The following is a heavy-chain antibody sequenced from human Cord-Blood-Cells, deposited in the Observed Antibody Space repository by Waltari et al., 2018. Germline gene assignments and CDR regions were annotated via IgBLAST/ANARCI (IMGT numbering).Heavy chain of an antibody. Sequence: QLQLQESGPGLVKPSETLSLTCTVSGGPNSSSSYYWGWIRQPPGKGLEWIGSIYYSGSTYYNPSLKSRVTISVDTSKNQFSLKLSSVTAADTAVYYCARHVGIAARPDWYFDLWGRGTLVTVSS. CDR2: IYYSGST. J-gene: IGHJ2*01. D-gene: IGHD6-6*01. CDR1: GGPNSSSSYY. V-gene: IGHV4-39*01. CDR3: ARHVGIAARPDWYFDL.